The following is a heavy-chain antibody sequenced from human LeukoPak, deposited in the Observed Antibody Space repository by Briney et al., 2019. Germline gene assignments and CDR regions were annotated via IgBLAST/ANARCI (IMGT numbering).Heavy chain of an antibody. Sequence: GGSLRLSCAASGFTFSSYSMNWVRQAPGKGLEWVSSISSSSSYIYYADSVKGRFTISRDNAKNSLYLQMNSLRAEDTAVYYCARDDRTTVTNFDYWGQGTLVTVSS. CDR1: GFTFSSYS. D-gene: IGHD4-17*01. V-gene: IGHV3-21*01. CDR2: ISSSSSYI. J-gene: IGHJ4*02. CDR3: ARDDRTTVTNFDY.